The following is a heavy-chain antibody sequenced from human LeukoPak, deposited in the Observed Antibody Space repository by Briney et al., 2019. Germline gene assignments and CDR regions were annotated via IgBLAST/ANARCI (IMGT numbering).Heavy chain of an antibody. CDR3: ARGRACSSTSCYKTGGWFDP. CDR2: INPNSGGT. J-gene: IGHJ5*02. D-gene: IGHD2-2*02. Sequence: ASVTVSCKASGYTFTGYYMHWVRQAPGQGLEWMGWINPNSGGTNYAQKFQGRVTMTRDTSISTAYMELSRLRSDDTAVYYCARGRACSSTSCYKTGGWFDPWGQGTLVTVSS. V-gene: IGHV1-2*02. CDR1: GYTFTGYY.